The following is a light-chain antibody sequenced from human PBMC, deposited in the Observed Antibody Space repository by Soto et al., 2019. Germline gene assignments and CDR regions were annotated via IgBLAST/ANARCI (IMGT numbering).Light chain of an antibody. CDR1: QSVSSSY. CDR3: QQYGSSPT. Sequence: EIVLTQSPGTLSLSPGERATLSCRASQSVSSSYLAWYQQKPGQAPRLLIYGASSMATGIPDRFSGSGSGTDFTLTISRLEPEDFAVYYCQQYGSSPTFGGGTKVEIK. CDR2: GAS. V-gene: IGKV3-20*01. J-gene: IGKJ4*01.